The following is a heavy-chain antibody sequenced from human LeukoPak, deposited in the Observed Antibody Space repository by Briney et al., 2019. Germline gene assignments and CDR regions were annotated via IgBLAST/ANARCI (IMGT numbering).Heavy chain of an antibody. Sequence: SVRVSCKASGYTFTSYAISWVRQAPGQGLEWMGGIIPIFGTANYAQKFQGRVTITADESTSTAYMELSSLRSEDTAVYYCECRFLEWLLYPFDYWGQGTLVTVSS. V-gene: IGHV1-69*13. D-gene: IGHD3-3*01. CDR2: IIPIFGTA. J-gene: IGHJ4*02. CDR3: ECRFLEWLLYPFDY. CDR1: GYTFTSYA.